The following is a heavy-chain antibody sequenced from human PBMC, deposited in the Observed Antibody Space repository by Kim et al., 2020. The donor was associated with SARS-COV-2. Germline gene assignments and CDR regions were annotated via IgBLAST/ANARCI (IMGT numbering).Heavy chain of an antibody. CDR2: MNPNNGNT. CDR1: GYTFIMFV. J-gene: IGHJ4*02. D-gene: IGHD3-22*01. V-gene: IGHV1-8*01. CDR3: ARGRGFLESAYYSASSGYYYYDY. Sequence: FCKASGYTFIMFVINCVRFFLFLFFEWMGWMNPNNGNTDSAQNFQGRVSMTRNTFLPTAYMELSSLRYEDTAVYYCARGRGFLESAYYSASSGYYYYDYWGQGTLVTVSS.